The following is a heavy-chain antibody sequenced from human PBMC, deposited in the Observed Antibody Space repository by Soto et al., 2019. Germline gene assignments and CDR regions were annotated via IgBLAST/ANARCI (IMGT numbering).Heavy chain of an antibody. Sequence: QAHLAQSGAEVKKPGSSVTVSCKASGGTFNSYGISWVRQAPGQGLDWMGVIIPLYGTVNYAQKFQGRVSITADKSTSPAYMDLNSLRSYDTAVYYCARVRVIRGVIPSHFGLWGQGTQVPVSS. CDR2: IIPLYGTV. V-gene: IGHV1-69*06. CDR3: ARVRVIRGVIPSHFGL. D-gene: IGHD3-10*01. CDR1: GGTFNSYG. J-gene: IGHJ4*02.